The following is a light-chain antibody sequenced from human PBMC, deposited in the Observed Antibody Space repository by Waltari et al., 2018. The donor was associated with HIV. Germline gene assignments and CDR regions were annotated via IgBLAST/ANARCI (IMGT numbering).Light chain of an antibody. CDR2: DAS. CDR3: QQRYNWPPIT. CDR1: QSISSH. J-gene: IGKJ5*01. Sequence: EIVLTQSPATLSLSPGERATLSCRASQSISSHLAWYQQKPGRAPRLLIYDASNRAAGIPARFSGSGSGTDFTLTISSLEAEDFAVYYCQQRYNWPPITFGQGTRLEIK. V-gene: IGKV3-11*01.